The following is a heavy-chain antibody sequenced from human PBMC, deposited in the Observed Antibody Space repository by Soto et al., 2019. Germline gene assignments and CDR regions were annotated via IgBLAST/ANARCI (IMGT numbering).Heavy chain of an antibody. CDR2: INPSGGST. J-gene: IGHJ6*02. V-gene: IGHV1-46*01. CDR1: GYTFTSYY. Sequence: GASVKVSCKASGYTFTSYYMHWVRQAPGQGLEWMGKINPSGGSTSYAQKFQGRVSMTRDTSTSTVYMELSSLRSEDTAVYYCARERFYDFWSGYLGNYYYYGMDVWGQGTTVTVSS. D-gene: IGHD3-3*01. CDR3: ARERFYDFWSGYLGNYYYYGMDV.